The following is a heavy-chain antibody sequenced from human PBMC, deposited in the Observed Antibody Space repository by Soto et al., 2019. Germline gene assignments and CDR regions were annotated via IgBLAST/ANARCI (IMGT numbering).Heavy chain of an antibody. D-gene: IGHD2-2*01. CDR3: GGHDCISTSCYYSCCDSMDV. V-gene: IGHV1-69*12. CDR2: IIPIFDTA. Sequence: VQLVQSGAEVKKPGSSVKVSCKTSGGTFSSYAISWVRQAPGQGLEWMGGIIPIFDTANYAQKFQGRVKTTADESTSKACMELSSLRSEETAVYYCGGHDCISTSCYYSCCDSMDVWGQGTTVTGSS. CDR1: GGTFSSYA. J-gene: IGHJ6*02.